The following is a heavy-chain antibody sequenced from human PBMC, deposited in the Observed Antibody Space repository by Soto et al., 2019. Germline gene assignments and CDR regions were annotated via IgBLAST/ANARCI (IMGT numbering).Heavy chain of an antibody. CDR2: IYYTGGT. J-gene: IGHJ5*02. CDR1: GGSISSNKYF. Sequence: SETLSLTCTVSGGSISSNKYFWGWIRQPPGKGLEWIGSIYYTGGTYYNPSLKSRVTISVDTSKNQFSLKLSSVTAADTAVYYCASDPLGYCSDGSCFSWGQGTLVTVSS. V-gene: IGHV4-39*01. CDR3: ASDPLGYCSDGSCFS. D-gene: IGHD2-15*01.